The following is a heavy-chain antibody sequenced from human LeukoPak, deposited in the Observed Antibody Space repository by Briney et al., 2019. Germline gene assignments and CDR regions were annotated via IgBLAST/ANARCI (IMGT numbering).Heavy chain of an antibody. V-gene: IGHV1-18*01. D-gene: IGHD3-3*01. CDR3: ARPADPDSRYDFWSGYYVPDAFDI. CDR2: ISAYNGNT. J-gene: IGHJ3*02. CDR1: GYTFTSYD. Sequence: ASVKVSCKASGYTFTSYDISWVRQAPGQGLEWMGWISAYNGNTNYAQKLQGRVTMTTDTSTSTAYMELRSLRSDDTAVYYCARPADPDSRYDFWSGYYVPDAFDIWGQGTMVTVSS.